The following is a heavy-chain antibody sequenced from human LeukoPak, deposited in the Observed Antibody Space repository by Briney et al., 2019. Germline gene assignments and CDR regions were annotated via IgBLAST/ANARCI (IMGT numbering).Heavy chain of an antibody. CDR2: ISAYNGNT. V-gene: IGHV1-18*01. Sequence: ASVTVSCTASGYTFTSYGISWVRQAPGQGLEWMGWISAYNGNTNYAQKLQGRVTMTTDTSTSTAYMELRSLRSDDTAVYYCARSPYDSSGYYLFYWGQGTLVTVSS. J-gene: IGHJ4*02. CDR3: ARSPYDSSGYYLFY. CDR1: GYTFTSYG. D-gene: IGHD3-22*01.